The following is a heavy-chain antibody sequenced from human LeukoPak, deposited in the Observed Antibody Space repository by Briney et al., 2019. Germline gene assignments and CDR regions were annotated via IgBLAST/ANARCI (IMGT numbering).Heavy chain of an antibody. J-gene: IGHJ4*02. Sequence: ASVKVSCKASGYTFTGYYMHWVRQAPGQGLEWMGWINPNSGGTNYAQKFQGRVTMTRDTSISTAYMELRSLRSDDTAVYYCARDIPGFYDSSGYYYLGFDYWGQGTLVTVSS. CDR3: ARDIPGFYDSSGYYYLGFDY. CDR1: GYTFTGYY. V-gene: IGHV1-2*02. D-gene: IGHD3-22*01. CDR2: INPNSGGT.